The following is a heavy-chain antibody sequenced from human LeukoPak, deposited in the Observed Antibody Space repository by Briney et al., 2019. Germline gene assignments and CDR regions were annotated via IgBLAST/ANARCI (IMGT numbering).Heavy chain of an antibody. CDR3: AKAVSGYRRRDPYSFDY. D-gene: IGHD5-12*01. Sequence: GRSLRLSCAASGFTFSSYGMHWVRQAPGKGLEWVAVISYDGSNKYYADSVKGRFTISRDNSKNTLYLQMNSLRAEDTAVYYCAKAVSGYRRRDPYSFDYWGQGTLVTVSS. CDR2: ISYDGSNK. CDR1: GFTFSSYG. J-gene: IGHJ4*02. V-gene: IGHV3-30*18.